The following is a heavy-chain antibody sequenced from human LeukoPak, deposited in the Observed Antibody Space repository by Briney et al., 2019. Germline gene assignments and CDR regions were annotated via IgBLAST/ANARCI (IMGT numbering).Heavy chain of an antibody. D-gene: IGHD3-16*01. CDR2: INHSGGP. J-gene: IGHJ4*02. V-gene: IGHV4-34*01. Sequence: SETVSLTCPVTGGSFSDCYWSWIGQSPGKGLEWIAEINHSGGPRYNPSLTSRVAISVDTSQNQLSLTLTSVTAADTAVYYCVRGVRSWGRKVLDYWGQGTLVTASS. CDR1: GGSFSDCY. CDR3: VRGVRSWGRKVLDY.